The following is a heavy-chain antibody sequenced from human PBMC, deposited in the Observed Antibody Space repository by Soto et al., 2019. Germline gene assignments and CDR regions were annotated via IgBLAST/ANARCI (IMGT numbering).Heavy chain of an antibody. Sequence: EVQLSESGGDLRQPGGSLRLSCAASGFTFTNYAMTWVRQTPGKGLEWVSGISASGGLKYYADSVRGRFTVSRDNSKNILYLQMDKLRDEDTALYYCVRDSGAKLSSSWGQGTLVTVSS. D-gene: IGHD6-13*01. V-gene: IGHV3-23*01. CDR3: VRDSGAKLSSS. CDR2: ISASGGLK. J-gene: IGHJ4*02. CDR1: GFTFTNYA.